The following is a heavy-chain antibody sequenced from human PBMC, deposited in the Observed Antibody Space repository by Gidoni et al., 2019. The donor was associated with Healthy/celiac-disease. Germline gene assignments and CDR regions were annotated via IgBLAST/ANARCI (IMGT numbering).Heavy chain of an antibody. V-gene: IGHV1-69*01. CDR2: IIPICGTA. CDR1: GGTFSSYA. Sequence: QVQLVQSGAEVKKPGSSVKVSCKASGGTFSSYAISWVRQAPGQGLEWMGGIIPICGTANYAQKFQGRVTITADESTSTAYMELSSLRSEDTAVYYCARASFYYGSGSYRRYYYYYYMDVWGKGTTVTVSS. J-gene: IGHJ6*03. CDR3: ARASFYYGSGSYRRYYYYYYMDV. D-gene: IGHD3-10*01.